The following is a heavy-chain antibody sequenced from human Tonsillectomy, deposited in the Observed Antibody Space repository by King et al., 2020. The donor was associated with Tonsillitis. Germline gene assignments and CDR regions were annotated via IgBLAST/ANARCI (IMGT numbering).Heavy chain of an antibody. V-gene: IGHV4-59*01. Sequence: QLQESGPGLVKPSETLSLTCTVSGASIRSYYWSWIRQSPGEGLEWFGYIYSSGSTNYSPSLKRRVTISVDTSENQLSLKLSSVTAADTAVYYCARARERGNWNGYYYDSWGQGTLVTVSS. J-gene: IGHJ5*01. D-gene: IGHD3-3*01. CDR3: ARARERGNWNGYYYDS. CDR2: IYSSGST. CDR1: GASIRSYY.